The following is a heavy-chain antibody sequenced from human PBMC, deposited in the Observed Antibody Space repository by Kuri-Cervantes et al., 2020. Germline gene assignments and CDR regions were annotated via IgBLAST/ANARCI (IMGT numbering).Heavy chain of an antibody. CDR1: GFTFSSYW. V-gene: IGHV3-74*01. D-gene: IGHD1-26*01. CDR3: ATFPKWGFDY. CDR2: VKSDESST. J-gene: IGHJ4*02. Sequence: GGSLRLSCAASGFTFSSYWMHWVRQAPGKGLVWVSRVKSDESSTSYADSVKGRFTISRDNAKNSLYLQMNSLRDEDTAVYYCATFPKWGFDYWGQGTLVTVSS.